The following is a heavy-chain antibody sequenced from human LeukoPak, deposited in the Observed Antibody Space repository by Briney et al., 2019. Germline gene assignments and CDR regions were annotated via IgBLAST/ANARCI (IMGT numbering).Heavy chain of an antibody. J-gene: IGHJ5*02. Sequence: GESLKISCKGSGYSFTGYYMHWVRQAPGQGLEWMGWINPNSGGTNYAQKFQGRVTMTRDTSISTAYMELSRLRSDDTAVYYCAAEYSGYVNWFDPWGQGTLVTVSS. CDR2: INPNSGGT. V-gene: IGHV1-2*02. D-gene: IGHD5-12*01. CDR3: AAEYSGYVNWFDP. CDR1: GYSFTGYY.